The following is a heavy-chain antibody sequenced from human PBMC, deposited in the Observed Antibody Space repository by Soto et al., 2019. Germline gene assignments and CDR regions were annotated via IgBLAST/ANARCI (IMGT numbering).Heavy chain of an antibody. CDR3: ARAVNHDFWSGYSPFDY. J-gene: IGHJ4*02. V-gene: IGHV4-31*03. D-gene: IGHD3-3*01. CDR2: IYYNGDT. CDR1: CGSTISGGFY. Sequence: PSETLSLTCSFSCGSTISGGFYWSWIRHHPGKGLEWIGYIYYNGDTYYNPSLKSRVTISVDTSNNQFSLNLSSVTAADTAVYYCARAVNHDFWSGYSPFDYWSQGTLVTVSS.